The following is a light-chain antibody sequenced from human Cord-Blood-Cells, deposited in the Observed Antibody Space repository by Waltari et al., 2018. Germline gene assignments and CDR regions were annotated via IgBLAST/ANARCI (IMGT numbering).Light chain of an antibody. CDR1: SSDVGVSNY. CDR3: CSYAGSYTLWV. CDR2: DVS. V-gene: IGLV2-11*02. Sequence: QSALTQPRSVSGSPGQSVTISCTGTSSDVGVSNYVSWYQQHPGKAPKLMIYDVSKRPSGVPDRFSGSKSGNTASLTISGLQAEDEADYYCCSYAGSYTLWVFGGGTKLTVL. J-gene: IGLJ3*02.